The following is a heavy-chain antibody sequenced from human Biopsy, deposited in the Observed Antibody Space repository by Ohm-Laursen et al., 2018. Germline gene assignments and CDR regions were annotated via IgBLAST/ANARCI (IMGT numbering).Heavy chain of an antibody. D-gene: IGHD2-21*02. J-gene: IGHJ4*02. CDR3: ARDDAVTVIRGLYY. CDR2: IYYSGNT. V-gene: IGHV4-39*07. Sequence: GTLSLTCTVSGGSISDSTYHWGWIRQSPGKGLEWIGNIYYSGNTDYSPSLKSRVTISIDKSKNQFFLKLSSVTAEDTAVYYCARDDAVTVIRGLYYWGQGALVTVSS. CDR1: GGSISDSTYH.